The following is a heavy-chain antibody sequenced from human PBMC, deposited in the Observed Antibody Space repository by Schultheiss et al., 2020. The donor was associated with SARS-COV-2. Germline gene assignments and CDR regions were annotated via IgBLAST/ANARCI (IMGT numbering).Heavy chain of an antibody. Sequence: SETLSLTCTVSGGSISRGGYYWSWIRQHPGKGLEWIGFIYYSGSTYYNPSLKSRVTISVDTSKNQFSLKLSSVTAADTAVYYCARSSGSGSLWFWGQGTLVTVSS. J-gene: IGHJ4*02. CDR3: ARSSGSGSLWF. CDR1: GGSISRGGYY. CDR2: IYYSGST. D-gene: IGHD1-26*01. V-gene: IGHV4-31*03.